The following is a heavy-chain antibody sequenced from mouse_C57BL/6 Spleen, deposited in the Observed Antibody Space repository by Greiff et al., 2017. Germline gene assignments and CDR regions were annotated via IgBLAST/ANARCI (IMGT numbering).Heavy chain of an antibody. CDR3: ARSTVDYAMDY. CDR1: GYSITSGSY. J-gene: IGHJ4*01. V-gene: IGHV3-6*01. Sequence: EVQLQQSGPGLVKPSPSLSLTCSVTGYSITSGSYWNWIRQFPGNKLEWMGYIRYDGSNNYNPSLKNRISITRDTSKNPFFLKLNSVTTEDTATYYCARSTVDYAMDYWGQGTSVTVSS. D-gene: IGHD1-1*01. CDR2: IRYDGSN.